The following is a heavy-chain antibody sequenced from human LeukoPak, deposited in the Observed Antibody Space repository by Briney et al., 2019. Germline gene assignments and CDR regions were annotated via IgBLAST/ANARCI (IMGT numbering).Heavy chain of an antibody. J-gene: IGHJ5*02. CDR3: ARDAQYYGSGSNNWFDP. D-gene: IGHD3-10*01. V-gene: IGHV1-18*01. Sequence: ASVKVSCKASGYTFTSYGISWVRQAPGQGLEWMGWISAYNGNTNYAQKLQGRVTMTTDTSTSTAYMELSSLRSEDTAVYYCARDAQYYGSGSNNWFDPWGQGTLVTVSS. CDR1: GYTFTSYG. CDR2: ISAYNGNT.